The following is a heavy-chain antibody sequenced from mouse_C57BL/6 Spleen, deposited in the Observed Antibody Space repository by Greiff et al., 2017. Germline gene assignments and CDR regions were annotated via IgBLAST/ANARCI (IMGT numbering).Heavy chain of an antibody. CDR3: ARGYDGYYAYWYFDG. Sequence: QVQLQQSDAELVKPGASVKISCKVSGYTFTDHTIHWMKQRPEQGLEWIGYIYPRDGSTKSNEEFKGKATLTADKSSRTAYMQLNSLTSEDSAVYFCARGYDGYYAYWYFDGWGTGTTVTVSS. CDR2: IYPRDGST. V-gene: IGHV1-78*01. CDR1: GYTFTDHT. J-gene: IGHJ1*03. D-gene: IGHD2-3*01.